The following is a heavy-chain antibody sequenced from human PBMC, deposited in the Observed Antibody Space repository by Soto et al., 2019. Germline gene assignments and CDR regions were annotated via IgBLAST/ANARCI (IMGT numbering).Heavy chain of an antibody. J-gene: IGHJ4*02. Sequence: GGSLRLSCAASGFTFSSYAMHWVRQAPGKGLEWVAVISYDGSNKYYADSVKGRFTISRDNSKNTLYLQMNSLRAEDTAVYYCARDGSGPYLTGYCFDYWGQGTLVTVSS. CDR1: GFTFSSYA. V-gene: IGHV3-30-3*01. CDR3: ARDGSGPYLTGYCFDY. CDR2: ISYDGSNK. D-gene: IGHD3-9*01.